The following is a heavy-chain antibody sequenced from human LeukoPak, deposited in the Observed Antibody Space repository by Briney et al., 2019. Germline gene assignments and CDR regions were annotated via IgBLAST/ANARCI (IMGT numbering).Heavy chain of an antibody. Sequence: GGSLRLSCAASGFTFSSYAMHWVRQAPGKGLEYVSAISNSGGSTYYADSVEGRFTISRDNSKKALYLQMGSLRAEDMAVYYCARDRCSSASCYQDYWGQGTLVTVSS. CDR3: ARDRCSSASCYQDY. CDR2: ISNSGGST. D-gene: IGHD2-2*01. V-gene: IGHV3-64*02. J-gene: IGHJ4*02. CDR1: GFTFSSYA.